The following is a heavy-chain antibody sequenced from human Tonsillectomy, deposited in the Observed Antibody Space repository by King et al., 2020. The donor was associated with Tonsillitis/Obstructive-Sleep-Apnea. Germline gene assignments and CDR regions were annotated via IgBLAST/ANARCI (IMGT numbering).Heavy chain of an antibody. J-gene: IGHJ6*03. D-gene: IGHD3-9*01. CDR3: VRHDPDMDNYYYYMDV. CDR2: IYYNGDT. Sequence: LQLQESGPGLVKPSETLSLSCFVSGGSISSSRYYWGWIRQPPGKGLEWIGTIYYNGDTYYNPSLKSRVTVSIDTSESQFSLKLTSVTAADTAVYYCVRHDPDMDNYYYYMDVWGKGTTVTVSS. CDR1: GGSISSSRYY. V-gene: IGHV4-39*01.